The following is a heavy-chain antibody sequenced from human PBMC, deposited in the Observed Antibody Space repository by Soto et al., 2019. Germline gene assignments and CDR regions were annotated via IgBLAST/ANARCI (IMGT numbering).Heavy chain of an antibody. J-gene: IGHJ4*02. D-gene: IGHD6-13*01. V-gene: IGHV3-23*01. CDR2: ISGSGGST. CDR1: GFTFSSYA. CDR3: AESRGSWYSVLVEFGY. Sequence: EVQLLESGGGLVQPGGSLRLSCAASGFTFSSYAMSWVRQAPGKGLEWVSAISGSGGSTYYADSVKGRFTISRDNSKNSLYRQMNSRRAEDTAVYYCAESRGSWYSVLVEFGYWGQGTVVTVSS.